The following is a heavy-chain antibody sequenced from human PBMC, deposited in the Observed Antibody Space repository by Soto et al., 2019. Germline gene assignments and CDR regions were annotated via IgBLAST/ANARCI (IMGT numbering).Heavy chain of an antibody. CDR3: ARVHSQLALPYYFDY. Sequence: GGSLRLSCAASGFTFSSYSMNWVRQAPGKGLEWVSSISSSSSYIYYADSVKGRFTISRDNAKNSLYLQMNSLRAEDTAVYYCARVHSQLALPYYFDYWGQGTLVTVS. CDR1: GFTFSSYS. J-gene: IGHJ4*02. CDR2: ISSSSSYI. V-gene: IGHV3-21*01. D-gene: IGHD6-6*01.